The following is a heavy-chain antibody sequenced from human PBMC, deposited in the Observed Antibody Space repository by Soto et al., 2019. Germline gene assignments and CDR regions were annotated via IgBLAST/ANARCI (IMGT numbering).Heavy chain of an antibody. CDR3: AKDNDRGVINYFDY. D-gene: IGHD3-10*02. V-gene: IGHV3-23*01. CDR1: GFTFSSYA. Sequence: EVQLLESGGGLVQPGGSLRLSCAASGFTFSSYAMSWVRQAPGKGLEWVSAISGSGGSTYYADSVKGRFTISRDNSNNTLYLQMNSMRAEDTAVYYCAKDNDRGVINYFDYWGQGTLVTVSS. J-gene: IGHJ4*02. CDR2: ISGSGGST.